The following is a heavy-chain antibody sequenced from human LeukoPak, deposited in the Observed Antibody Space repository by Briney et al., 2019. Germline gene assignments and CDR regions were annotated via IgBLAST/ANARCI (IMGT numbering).Heavy chain of an antibody. D-gene: IGHD6-19*01. V-gene: IGHV3-7*01. CDR2: IKQDGSEK. CDR1: GFTFSNYW. J-gene: IGHJ5*02. Sequence: TGGSLRLSCAASGFTFSNYWMSWVRQAPGKGLEWVANIKQDGSEKYYVDSVKGRFTISRDNAKNSLYLQMNSLRVEDTAVYYCAGASSRGSWGQGTLVTVSS. CDR3: AGASSRGS.